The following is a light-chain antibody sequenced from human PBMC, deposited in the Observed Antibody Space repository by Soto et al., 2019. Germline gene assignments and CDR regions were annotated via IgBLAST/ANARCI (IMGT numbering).Light chain of an antibody. J-gene: IGLJ2*01. CDR2: DVS. Sequence: QSALTQPASVSGSPGQSITISCTGTSSDVGCYNYVSWYQQHPGKAPKLMIYDVSNRPSGVSNRFSGSKSGNTASLTISGLQAEDEADYYCSSYTSSSTIMVVGGGTKLTVL. CDR3: SSYTSSSTIMV. V-gene: IGLV2-14*01. CDR1: SSDVGCYNY.